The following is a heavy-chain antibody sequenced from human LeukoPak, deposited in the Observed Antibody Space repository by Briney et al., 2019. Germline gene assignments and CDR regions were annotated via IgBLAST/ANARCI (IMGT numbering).Heavy chain of an antibody. D-gene: IGHD6-13*01. CDR2: FKSKTNGGTT. Sequence: GGSLRLSCAASGFTVSDAWMNWVRQVPGKGLEWIGLFKSKTNGGTTDYAAPVKGRFTMSRDDSKNTLYLQMNSLRAEDTAVYYCARVSGYSSSWYSRFQYYYYYYYMDVWGKGTTVTVSS. CDR3: ARVSGYSSSWYSRFQYYYYYYYMDV. J-gene: IGHJ6*03. V-gene: IGHV3-15*01. CDR1: GFTVSDAW.